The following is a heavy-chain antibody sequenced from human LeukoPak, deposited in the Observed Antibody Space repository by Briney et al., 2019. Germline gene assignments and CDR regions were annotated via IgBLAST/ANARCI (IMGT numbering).Heavy chain of an antibody. CDR3: ARDRYSSSWLNYYGMDV. D-gene: IGHD6-13*01. J-gene: IGHJ6*02. CDR2: IIPIFGTA. CDR1: GGTFSSYA. V-gene: IGHV1-69*13. Sequence: ASVKVSCKASGGTFSSYAISWVRQAPGQGLEWMGGIIPIFGTANYAQKFQGRVTITADESTSTAYMELSSLRSEVTAVYYCARDRYSSSWLNYYGMDVWGQGTTVTVSS.